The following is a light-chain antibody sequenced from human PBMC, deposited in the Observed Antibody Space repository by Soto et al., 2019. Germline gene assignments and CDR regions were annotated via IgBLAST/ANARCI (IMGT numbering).Light chain of an antibody. CDR2: DVS. Sequence: QSVLTQPASVSGAPVQAITISCTGTSSDVGGYNYVSWYQQHPGKAPKLMIYDVSNRPSGVSNRFSGSKSGNTASLTISGLQAEDEADYYCRSYTSSSSPVFGTVTKVTVL. J-gene: IGLJ1*01. CDR3: RSYTSSSSPV. V-gene: IGLV2-14*01. CDR1: SSDVGGYNY.